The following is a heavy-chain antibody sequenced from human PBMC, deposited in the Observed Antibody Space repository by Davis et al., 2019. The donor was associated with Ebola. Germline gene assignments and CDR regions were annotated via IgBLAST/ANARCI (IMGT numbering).Heavy chain of an antibody. CDR2: IIPIFGTA. CDR1: GGTFSSYA. V-gene: IGHV1-69*13. Sequence: SVQVSCKASGGTFSSYAISWVRQPPAQGLEWMGGIIPIFGTANYAQKFQGRVTITADESTSTAYMELSSLRSEDTAVYYCARERHDNGGIIRFDPWGQGTLVTVSS. CDR3: ARERHDNGGIIRFDP. J-gene: IGHJ5*02. D-gene: IGHD1-1*01.